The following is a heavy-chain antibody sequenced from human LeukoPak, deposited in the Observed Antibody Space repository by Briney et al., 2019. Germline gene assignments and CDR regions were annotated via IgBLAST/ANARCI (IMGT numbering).Heavy chain of an antibody. D-gene: IGHD5-18*01. CDR1: GYTFTSYD. J-gene: IGHJ5*02. V-gene: IGHV1-8*03. CDR3: ARVVFVRTTAMAHYNRFDP. CDR2: MNPNSGNT. Sequence: GASVKVSCKASGYTFTSYDINWVRQATGQGLEWMGWMNPNSGNTGYAQKFQGRVTITRNTSISTAYMELSSLRSEDTAVYYCARVVFVRTTAMAHYNRFDPWGQGTLVTVSS.